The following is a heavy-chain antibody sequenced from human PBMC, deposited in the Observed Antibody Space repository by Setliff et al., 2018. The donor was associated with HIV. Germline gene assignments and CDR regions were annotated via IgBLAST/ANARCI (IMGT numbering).Heavy chain of an antibody. J-gene: IGHJ5*02. CDR2: INHSGST. CDR1: GDFFSRDYY. D-gene: IGHD6-13*01. V-gene: IGHV4-34*01. Sequence: SETLSLTCTVSGDFFSRDYYWGWIRQPPGKGLEWIGEINHSGSTNYNPSLKSRVTISVDTSKNHFSLKLNSVTTAYTAVYYCAKVPPLYSIRSFWFDPRGQGTLVTVSS. CDR3: AKVPPLYSIRSFWFDP.